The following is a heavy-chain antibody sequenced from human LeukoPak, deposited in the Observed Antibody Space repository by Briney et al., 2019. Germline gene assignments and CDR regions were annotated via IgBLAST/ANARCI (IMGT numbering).Heavy chain of an antibody. CDR1: GYSFSYYY. J-gene: IGHJ4*02. CDR2: INPYSGDT. CDR3: ASGNYFDY. V-gene: IGHV1-2*02. D-gene: IGHD2-15*01. Sequence: ASVKVSCKASGYSFSYYYMHWVRQAPGQGLEWMGWINPYSGDTNYEQKFQGRVTMTRDTSISTAYMDLSSLRSDDTAVYYCASGNYFDYWGQGTLVTVSS.